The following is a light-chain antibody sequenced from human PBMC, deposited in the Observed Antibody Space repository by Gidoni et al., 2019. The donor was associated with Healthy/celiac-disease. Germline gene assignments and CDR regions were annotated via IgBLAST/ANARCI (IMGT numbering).Light chain of an antibody. V-gene: IGLV2-8*01. CDR3: SAYAGSNKLV. Sequence: QSALTQPPSASGSPGQSVTISCTGTSSDVGGYNYVSWYQQTPGKAPKLMSYEVSKRPSGVPDRFSGSKSGNTASLTGSGLQAEDEADYYCSAYAGSNKLVFGGGTKLTVL. CDR1: SSDVGGYNY. CDR2: EVS. J-gene: IGLJ2*01.